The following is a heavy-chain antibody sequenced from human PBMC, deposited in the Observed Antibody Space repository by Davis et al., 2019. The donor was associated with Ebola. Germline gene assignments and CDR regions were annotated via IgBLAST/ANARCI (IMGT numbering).Heavy chain of an antibody. CDR2: INPNRCGT. J-gene: IGHJ3*02. Sequence: ASVPVPCQASLYTLTGYYMHWVRQAPGQGLVWMGWINPNRCGTHHAQKFQGWVTMTSDTSLSTSYMDLSRLRSEDRAVYYSAGDRAYYYDSSGYYTLDAFDIWGQGTMVTVSS. V-gene: IGHV1-2*04. D-gene: IGHD3-22*01. CDR3: AGDRAYYYDSSGYYTLDAFDI. CDR1: LYTLTGYY.